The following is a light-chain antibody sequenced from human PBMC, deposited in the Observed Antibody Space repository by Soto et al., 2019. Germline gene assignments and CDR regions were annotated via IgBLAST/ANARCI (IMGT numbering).Light chain of an antibody. CDR1: SSDVGNYNY. CDR2: DVN. Sequence: QSARAQPRSVSGSPGQSVTISCTGTSSDVGNYNYVSWYQQHPGKAPKVMIYDVNKWPSGVPDRFSGSKSGNTASLTISGLQAEDEADYYCCSYAGSYTWVFGGGTKLTVL. J-gene: IGLJ3*02. CDR3: CSYAGSYTWV. V-gene: IGLV2-11*01.